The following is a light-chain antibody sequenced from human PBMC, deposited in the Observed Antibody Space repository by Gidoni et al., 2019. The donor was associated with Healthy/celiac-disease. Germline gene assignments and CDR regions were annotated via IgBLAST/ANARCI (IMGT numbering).Light chain of an antibody. CDR3: QQYNSYSPLT. V-gene: IGKV1-5*03. J-gene: IGKJ4*02. Sequence: SASVGDSVTITCRASQSISSWLAWYQQKPGKDPTLLMYKASSLESGVPSRCSGSGSGTEFTLTISSLQPDDVATYYCQQYNSYSPLTFGGGTKVEIK. CDR1: QSISSW. CDR2: KAS.